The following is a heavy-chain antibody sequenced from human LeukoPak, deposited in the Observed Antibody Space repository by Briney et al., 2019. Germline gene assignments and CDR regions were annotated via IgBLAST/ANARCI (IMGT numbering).Heavy chain of an antibody. V-gene: IGHV3-33*06. D-gene: IGHD2/OR15-2a*01. CDR1: GVSFRDYG. CDR3: AKESDLCNSYYRGGGLGH. CDR2: IWYDGSNK. J-gene: IGHJ5*02. Sequence: GGSLRLSCAASGVSFRDYGMHWGRQAPGKGLEWVALIWYDGSNKYYTDSVKGRFTVSRDNSKNTLYLQINSLIAEDTAVYYCAKESDLCNSYYRGGGLGHWGQGTLVTVSS.